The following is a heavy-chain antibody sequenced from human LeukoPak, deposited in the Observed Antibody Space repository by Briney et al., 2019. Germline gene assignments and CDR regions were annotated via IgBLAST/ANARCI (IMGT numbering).Heavy chain of an antibody. V-gene: IGHV1-69*04. CDR3: AVVSDDKAILDY. D-gene: IGHD2/OR15-2a*01. CDR2: IIPILGIA. J-gene: IGHJ4*02. Sequence: SVKVSCKASGGTFSSYAISWVRQAPGQGLEWMGRIIPILGIANYAQKFQGRVTITADKSTSTAYMELSSLRSEDTAVYYCAVVSDDKAILDYWGQGTLVTVSS. CDR1: GGTFSSYA.